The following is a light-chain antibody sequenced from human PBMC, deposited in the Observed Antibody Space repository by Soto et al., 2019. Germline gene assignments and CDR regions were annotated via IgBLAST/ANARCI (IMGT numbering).Light chain of an antibody. CDR2: KAS. J-gene: IGKJ1*01. CDR1: QTISSW. V-gene: IGKV1-5*03. CDR3: QQYDYWPRT. Sequence: DIQMTQSPSTLSGSVGDRVTITCRASQTISSWLAWYQQKPGKAPKLLIYKASTLKSGVPSRFSGSGSGTEFTLTISSLQPEDLAVYYCQQYDYWPRTFGQGTKVDIK.